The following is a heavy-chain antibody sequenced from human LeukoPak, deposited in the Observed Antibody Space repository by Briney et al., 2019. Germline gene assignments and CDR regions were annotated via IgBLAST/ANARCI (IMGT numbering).Heavy chain of an antibody. CDR1: GGSISSYY. J-gene: IGHJ6*03. V-gene: IGHV4-4*07. Sequence: SETLSLTCTVSGGSISSYYWSWTRQPAGKGLEWIGRIYTSGSTNYNPSLKSRVTMSVDTSKNQFSLKLSSVTAADTAVYYCARGYCSSTSCKQYYYYYMDVWGKGTTVTVSS. D-gene: IGHD2-2*01. CDR2: IYTSGST. CDR3: ARGYCSSTSCKQYYYYYMDV.